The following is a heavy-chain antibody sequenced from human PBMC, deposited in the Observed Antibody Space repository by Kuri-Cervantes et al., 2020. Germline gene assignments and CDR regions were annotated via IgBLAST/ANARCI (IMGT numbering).Heavy chain of an antibody. D-gene: IGHD3-22*01. V-gene: IGHV1-46*01. CDR2: INPSGGST. J-gene: IGHJ4*02. CDR3: ARLSYYDSSGTW. Sequence: ASVKVSCKASGYTFTSYYMHWVRQAPGQGLEWMGIINPSGGSTSYAQKFQGRVTMTRDTSTSTAYMELRSLRSDDTAVYYCARLSYYDSSGTWWGQGTLVTVSS. CDR1: GYTFTSYY.